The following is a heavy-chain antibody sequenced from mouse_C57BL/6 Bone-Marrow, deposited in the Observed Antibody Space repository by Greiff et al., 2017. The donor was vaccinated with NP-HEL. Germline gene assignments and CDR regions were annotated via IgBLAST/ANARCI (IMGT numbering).Heavy chain of an antibody. V-gene: IGHV1-66*01. CDR2: IYPGSGNT. D-gene: IGHD4-1*01. Sequence: VQLQQSGPELVKPGASVKISCKASGYSFTSYYIHWVKQRPGQGLEWIGWIYPGSGNTKYNEKFKGKATLTADTSSSTAYMQLSSLTSEDSAVYYCARLGELGAWFAYWGQGTLVTVSA. CDR3: ARLGELGAWFAY. CDR1: GYSFTSYY. J-gene: IGHJ3*01.